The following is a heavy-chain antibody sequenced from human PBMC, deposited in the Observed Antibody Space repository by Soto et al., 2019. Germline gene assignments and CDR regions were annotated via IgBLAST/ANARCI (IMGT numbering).Heavy chain of an antibody. Sequence: GESLKISCKGSGYRFTSYWISWVRQMPGKGLEWMGRIDPSDSYTNYSPSFQGHVTISADKSISTAYPQWSSLKAADTAMYYCARLHMTTVVTIDYWGQGTLVTVS. CDR3: ARLHMTTVVTIDY. CDR1: GYRFTSYW. CDR2: IDPSDSYT. V-gene: IGHV5-10-1*01. J-gene: IGHJ4*02. D-gene: IGHD4-17*01.